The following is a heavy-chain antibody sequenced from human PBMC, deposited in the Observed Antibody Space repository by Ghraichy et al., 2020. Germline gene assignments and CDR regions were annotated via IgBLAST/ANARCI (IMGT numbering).Heavy chain of an antibody. D-gene: IGHD1-7*01. CDR1: GYNFSSYD. CDR2: INPNSGGT. Sequence: ASVKVSCKAGGYNFSSYDMHWLRQARVQGLEWMGWINPNSGGTNYAQKFQGRVTMTRDTSISTAYMELSRLRSDDTAVYYCARDETGTTYYFDYWGQGTLVTVSS. V-gene: IGHV1-2*02. J-gene: IGHJ4*02. CDR3: ARDETGTTYYFDY.